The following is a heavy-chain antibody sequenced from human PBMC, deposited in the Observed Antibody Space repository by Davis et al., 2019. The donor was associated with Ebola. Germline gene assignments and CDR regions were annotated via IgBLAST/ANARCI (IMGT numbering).Heavy chain of an antibody. CDR2: IGSKTDGGTT. CDR1: GFTFRSAW. D-gene: IGHD6-19*01. CDR3: TAGYSCGWSGFDS. J-gene: IGHJ4*02. Sequence: PGGSLRLSCAGSGFTFRSAWMCWVRQAPGKGLEWVGRIGSKTDGGTTDYGAPVKGRFTISRDDSKNTLYLQMSSLKAEDTGVYYCTAGYSCGWSGFDSWGQGAVVTVSS. V-gene: IGHV3-15*04.